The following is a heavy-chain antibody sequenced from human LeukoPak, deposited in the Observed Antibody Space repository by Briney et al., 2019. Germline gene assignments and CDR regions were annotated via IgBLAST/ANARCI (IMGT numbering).Heavy chain of an antibody. Sequence: GASVKVSCKASGGTFSSYAISWVRQAPGQGLEWMGGIIPIFGTANYAQKFQGRVTITTDESMSTAYMELSSLRSEDTAVYYCAAAVGVVVPAANNDYWGQGTLVTVSS. V-gene: IGHV1-69*05. CDR2: IIPIFGTA. J-gene: IGHJ4*02. CDR3: AAAVGVVVPAANNDY. CDR1: GGTFSSYA. D-gene: IGHD2-2*01.